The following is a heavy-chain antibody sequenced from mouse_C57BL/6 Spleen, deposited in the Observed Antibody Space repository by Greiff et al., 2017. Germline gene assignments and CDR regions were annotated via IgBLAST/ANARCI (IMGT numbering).Heavy chain of an antibody. Sequence: EVQLQESGGGLVQPGGSMKLSCAASGFTFSDAWMDWVRQSPEKGLEWVAEIRNKANNHATYYAESVKGRFTISRDDSKSSVYLQMNSLRAEDTGIYYCTSTVVADWYFDVWGTGTTVTVSS. V-gene: IGHV6-6*01. J-gene: IGHJ1*03. D-gene: IGHD1-1*01. CDR1: GFTFSDAW. CDR3: TSTVVADWYFDV. CDR2: IRNKANNHAT.